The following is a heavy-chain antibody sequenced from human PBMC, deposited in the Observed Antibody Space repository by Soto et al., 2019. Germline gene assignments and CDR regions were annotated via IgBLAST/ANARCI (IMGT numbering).Heavy chain of an antibody. V-gene: IGHV4-59*12. Sequence: PSETLSLTCTVSGDSISSLYWSWILQPPGKGLEWIGYIYYSGSINYNPSLKSRVTISVDPSKNQFSLKLSSVTAADTAVYYCAASCVGCREFNYYGMDVRGQGTTVTVSS. CDR2: IYYSGSI. CDR1: GDSISSLY. CDR3: AASCVGCREFNYYGMDV. J-gene: IGHJ6*02. D-gene: IGHD1-26*01.